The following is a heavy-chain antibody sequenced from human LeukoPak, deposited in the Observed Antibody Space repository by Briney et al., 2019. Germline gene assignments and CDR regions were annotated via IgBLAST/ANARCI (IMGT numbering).Heavy chain of an antibody. V-gene: IGHV1-69*04. J-gene: IGHJ6*02. CDR1: GGTFSSYA. CDR2: IIPIFGIA. Sequence: AASVKVSCKASGGTFSSYAISWVRQAPGQGLEWMGRIIPIFGIANYAQKFQGRVTIIADKSTSTAYMELSGLRSEDTAVYYCARSSGKRSGIKRPSEREMGTQDYYYGMDVWGQGTTVTVSS. CDR3: ARSSGKRSGIKRPSEREMGTQDYYYGMDV. D-gene: IGHD5-24*01.